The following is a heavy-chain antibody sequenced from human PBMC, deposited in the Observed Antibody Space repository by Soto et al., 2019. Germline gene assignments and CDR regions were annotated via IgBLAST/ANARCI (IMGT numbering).Heavy chain of an antibody. CDR1: GYTFTSYA. CDR2: INAGNGNT. Sequence: RASVKVSCKASGYTFTSYAMHWVRQAPGQRLEWMGWINAGNGNTKYSQKFQGRVTITRDTSASTAYMALSSLRSEDTAVYYCAIILCGGYYYGSGSFAQSDHAFDIGGQGIMVTVSS. J-gene: IGHJ3*02. CDR3: AIILCGGYYYGSGSFAQSDHAFDI. D-gene: IGHD3-10*01. V-gene: IGHV1-3*01.